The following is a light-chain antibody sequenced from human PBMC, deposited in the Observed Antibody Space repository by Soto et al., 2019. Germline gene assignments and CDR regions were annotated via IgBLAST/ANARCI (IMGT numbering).Light chain of an antibody. CDR3: ISYAGNHNFV. CDR1: SSDVGGYNY. J-gene: IGLJ1*01. Sequence: QSALTQPPSASGSPGQSVTISCTGTSSDVGGYNYVSWYQQHPGKAPKVMIYEVDKRPSGVPDRFSGSKSGNTASLTVSGLQAEDEGDYFCISYAGNHNFVFGTGTKLTVL. CDR2: EVD. V-gene: IGLV2-8*01.